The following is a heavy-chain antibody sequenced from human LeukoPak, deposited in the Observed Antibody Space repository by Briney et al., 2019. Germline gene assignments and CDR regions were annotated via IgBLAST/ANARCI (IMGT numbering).Heavy chain of an antibody. CDR2: IIPIFGTA. J-gene: IGHJ5*02. CDR3: ARGPLHVALSSGYLKWLDP. CDR1: GGSFRSST. D-gene: IGHD3-22*01. Sequence: GASVKVSCNASGGSFRSSTFAWVRHAPGRGLEWMGGIIPIFGTANYALEFQGRATITTDESTSTVYMELSSLISEDTAMYYCARGPLHVALSSGYLKWLDPWGQGSLVTVSS. V-gene: IGHV1-69*05.